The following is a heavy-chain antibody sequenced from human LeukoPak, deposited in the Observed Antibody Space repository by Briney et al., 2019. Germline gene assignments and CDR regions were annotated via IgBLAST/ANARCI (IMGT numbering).Heavy chain of an antibody. Sequence: GGSLSLSCAASGLTFNDPYMRCIRHAPGEGREWLSYINIGGTNTHHAASVKGRFTISRDNAKKSLNLEMNNLRAEDTAVYYCATDGDGFDTWGQGVLVTVSS. J-gene: IGHJ5*02. CDR1: GLTFNDPY. V-gene: IGHV3-11*01. CDR3: ATDGDGFDT. CDR2: INIGGTNT.